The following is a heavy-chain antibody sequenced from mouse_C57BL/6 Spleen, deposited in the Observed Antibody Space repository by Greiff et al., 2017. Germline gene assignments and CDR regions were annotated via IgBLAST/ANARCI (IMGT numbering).Heavy chain of an antibody. D-gene: IGHD2-4*01. CDR1: GYTFTSYW. Sequence: VQLQQSGAELAKPGASVKLSCKASGYTFTSYWMHWVKQRPGQGLEWIGYINPSSGYTKYNQKFKDKATLTADKSSSTAYMQLSSLTYEDSAVYYCAPIYYDYPYAMDYWGQGTSVTVSS. V-gene: IGHV1-7*01. CDR3: APIYYDYPYAMDY. CDR2: INPSSGYT. J-gene: IGHJ4*01.